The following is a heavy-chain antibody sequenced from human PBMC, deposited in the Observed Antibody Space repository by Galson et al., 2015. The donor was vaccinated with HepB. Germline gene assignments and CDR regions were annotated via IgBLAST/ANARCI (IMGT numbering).Heavy chain of an antibody. CDR2: IYPDDSDT. CDR3: ARRGRVVASDTGMNWGPGPLDI. D-gene: IGHD1-1*01. CDR1: GYSFTDHW. V-gene: IGHV5-51*03. Sequence: QSGAEVKKPGESLKISCKGSGYSFTDHWIAWVRQMPGKGLEWMGIIYPDDSDTTYNPSFQGQVIISTDKSTTTAYLQWSSLKASDSAMYYCARRGRVVASDTGMNWGPGPLDIWGQGTMVSVSS. J-gene: IGHJ3*02.